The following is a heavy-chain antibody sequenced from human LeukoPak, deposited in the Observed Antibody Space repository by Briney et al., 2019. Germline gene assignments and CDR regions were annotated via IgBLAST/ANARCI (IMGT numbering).Heavy chain of an antibody. D-gene: IGHD6-13*01. CDR1: GFTVSSNY. J-gene: IGHJ3*02. CDR3: ARDRPSSRDAFDI. Sequence: GGSLRLSCAASGFTVSSNYMSWVRQAPGKGLEWVSVIYSGGSTYYADSVEGRFTISRDNSKNTLYLQMNSLRAEDTAVYYCARDRPSSRDAFDIWGQGTMVTVSS. CDR2: IYSGGST. V-gene: IGHV3-53*01.